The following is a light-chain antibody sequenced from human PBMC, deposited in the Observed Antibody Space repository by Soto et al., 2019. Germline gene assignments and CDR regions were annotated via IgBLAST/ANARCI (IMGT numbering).Light chain of an antibody. CDR1: QSLLYSSNNKNY. CDR3: QQYFITPHT. CDR2: WAS. V-gene: IGKV4-1*01. J-gene: IGKJ1*01. Sequence: DIVMTQSPDSLAVPLGERATINCKSSQSLLYSSNNKNYLAWYQQKPGQPPQLLIYWASTRESGVPDRFSGSGSGTDFTLTISSLQAEDVAVYYCQQYFITPHTFAQGTKVDIK.